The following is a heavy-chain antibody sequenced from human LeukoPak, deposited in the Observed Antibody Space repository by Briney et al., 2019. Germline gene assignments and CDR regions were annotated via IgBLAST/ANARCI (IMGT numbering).Heavy chain of an antibody. Sequence: GGSLRLSCEASGFTFNSYSFNWVRQAPGKGLEWISYINSVGGTTFYADSVKGRFTISRDNAKNTLYLQMHSLRAEDAAIYYCARSIMYGDHGEDIWGQGTVVAVSS. CDR3: ARSIMYGDHGEDI. J-gene: IGHJ3*02. CDR1: GFTFNSYS. D-gene: IGHD4-17*01. CDR2: INSVGGTT. V-gene: IGHV3-48*04.